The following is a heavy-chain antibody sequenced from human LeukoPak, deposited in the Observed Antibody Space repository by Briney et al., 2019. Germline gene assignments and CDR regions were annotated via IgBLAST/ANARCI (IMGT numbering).Heavy chain of an antibody. J-gene: IGHJ4*02. V-gene: IGHV3-30*03. CDR3: VSGGRAVSYFDY. CDR1: GFTFRTYA. D-gene: IGHD6-19*01. Sequence: GVSLRLSCAASGFTFRTYAMNWVRQAPGKGLEWVAIISDDESKKYYADSVKGRFTISRDNSKNTLYLEMNSLRGEDTAVYYCVSGGRAVSYFDYWGQGTLVTVSS. CDR2: ISDDESKK.